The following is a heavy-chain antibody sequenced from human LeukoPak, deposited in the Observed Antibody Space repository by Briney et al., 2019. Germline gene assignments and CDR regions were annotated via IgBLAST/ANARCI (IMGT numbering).Heavy chain of an antibody. D-gene: IGHD1-7*01. Sequence: GGSLRLSCEASGFSFTDAWMTWVRQAPGKGLEWVGRIESRIDGGTTEYGAPVKGRFTISTDDSKNTLYLQMDSLKTEDTAIYYCTTSAWNYDQSDYWGQGALVTVSS. J-gene: IGHJ4*02. V-gene: IGHV3-15*04. CDR1: GFSFTDAW. CDR2: IESRIDGGTT. CDR3: TTSAWNYDQSDY.